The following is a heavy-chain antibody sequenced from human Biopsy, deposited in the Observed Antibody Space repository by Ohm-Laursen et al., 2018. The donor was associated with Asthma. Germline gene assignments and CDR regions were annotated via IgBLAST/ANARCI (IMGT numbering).Heavy chain of an antibody. D-gene: IGHD1-7*01. V-gene: IGHV1-2*06. J-gene: IGHJ5*02. CDR3: AREGITGTTAWFDP. CDR1: GYTFTSYG. Sequence: ASVKVSCKASGYTFTSYGISWVRQAPGQGLEWMGRINPNSGGTNHAQKFQGRVTMTRDTSISTAYMELSRLRSDDTAVYYCAREGITGTTAWFDPWGQGTLVTVSS. CDR2: INPNSGGT.